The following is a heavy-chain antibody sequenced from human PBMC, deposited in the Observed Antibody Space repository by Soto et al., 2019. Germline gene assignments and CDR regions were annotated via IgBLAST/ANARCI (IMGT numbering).Heavy chain of an antibody. CDR1: GYTFTSYG. D-gene: IGHD2-2*01. Sequence: QVQLVQSGAEVKKPGASVKVSCKASGYTFTSYGISWVRQSPGQGLEWMGWISGYNSNTNHAQKLQGRVTMTTDTSTSTAYMELRILRSDGTAVYYCAREARYCSSTSCLLRGRFDYWGQGTLVTVSS. CDR2: ISGYNSNT. CDR3: AREARYCSSTSCLLRGRFDY. V-gene: IGHV1-18*01. J-gene: IGHJ4*02.